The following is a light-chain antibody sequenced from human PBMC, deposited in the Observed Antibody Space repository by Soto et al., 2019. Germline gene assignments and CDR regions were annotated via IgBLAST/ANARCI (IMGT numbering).Light chain of an antibody. J-gene: IGLJ2*01. CDR2: EVA. V-gene: IGLV2-18*02. Sequence: QSALTQPPSVSGSPGQSVTISCTGTSSDVGSYNRVSWYQQPPGTAPKLMIYEVANRPSGVPHRFSGSKSGNTASLTISGLQAEDEADYYCSSFTRSATLVFGGGTKVTVL. CDR1: SSDVGSYNR. CDR3: SSFTRSATLV.